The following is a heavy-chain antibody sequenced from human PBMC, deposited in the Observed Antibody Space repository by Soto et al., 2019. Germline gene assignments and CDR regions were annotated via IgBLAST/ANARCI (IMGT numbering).Heavy chain of an antibody. Sequence: QVQLQESGPGLVKPSQTVSLTCTVSGGSISSGNFYWSWIRQYPGKGLEWIGHIYYNGSTYCNPSLKSRASILVDTSKNQFSLKLNSVTAADTAVYYCAREPRLLIWFDELQDWGRGTLVTVSS. D-gene: IGHD3-10*01. J-gene: IGHJ4*02. CDR3: AREPRLLIWFDELQD. CDR2: IYYNGST. V-gene: IGHV4-31*03. CDR1: GGSISSGNFY.